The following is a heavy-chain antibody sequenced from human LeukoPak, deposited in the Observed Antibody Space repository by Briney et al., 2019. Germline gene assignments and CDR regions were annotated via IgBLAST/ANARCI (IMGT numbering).Heavy chain of an antibody. CDR3: ARDRNNYGDYGFDY. J-gene: IGHJ4*02. CDR1: GYSISSGFY. CDR2: IYHSGNT. D-gene: IGHD4-17*01. Sequence: SETLSLTCTVSGYSISSGFYWGWIRQSPEKGLEWIGSIYHSGNTYYSPSLKSRVTMSVDTSKNQFSLKLSSVTAADTAVYYCARDRNNYGDYGFDYWGQGTLVTVSS. V-gene: IGHV4-38-2*02.